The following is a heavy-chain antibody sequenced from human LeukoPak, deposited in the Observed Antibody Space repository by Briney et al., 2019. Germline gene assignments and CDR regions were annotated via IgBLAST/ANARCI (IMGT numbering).Heavy chain of an antibody. CDR2: ITPFFGVA. Sequence: SVKVSCKASGGNFGNYVIHWVRQAPGQGLEWMGRITPFFGVANYAQTFQDRVTFTADKITNTAYMQISSLKSEDTAVYFCARDANEEYSSSSDGLAVWGQGTTVTVSS. V-gene: IGHV1-69*04. J-gene: IGHJ6*02. CDR1: GGNFGNYV. D-gene: IGHD6-6*01. CDR3: ARDANEEYSSSSDGLAV.